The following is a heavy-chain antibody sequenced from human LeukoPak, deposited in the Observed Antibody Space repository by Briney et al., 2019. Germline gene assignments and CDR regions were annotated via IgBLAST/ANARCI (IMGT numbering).Heavy chain of an antibody. CDR2: IDPSDSYN. CDR3: ARAYSRSRFDY. D-gene: IGHD6-6*01. CDR1: GYNFTNYW. Sequence: GESLKISCKGSGYNFTNYWISWVRQMPGKGLEWMGTIDPSDSYNNYSPSFQGHVTISADKSISTAYLQWSSLKASDTAMYYCARAYSRSRFDYWGQGTLVSVSS. J-gene: IGHJ4*02. V-gene: IGHV5-10-1*01.